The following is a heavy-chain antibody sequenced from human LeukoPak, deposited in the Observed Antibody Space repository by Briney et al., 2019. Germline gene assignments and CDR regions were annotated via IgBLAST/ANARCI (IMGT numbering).Heavy chain of an antibody. D-gene: IGHD3-10*01. CDR3: ASVEDHGSGYFDY. Sequence: SVKVSCKASGGTFSSYAISWVRQAPGQGLEWMGGIIPIFGTANYAQKFQGRVTITADESTSAAYMELSSLRSEDTAVYYCASVEDHGSGYFDYWGQGTLVTVSS. J-gene: IGHJ4*02. CDR1: GGTFSSYA. V-gene: IGHV1-69*13. CDR2: IIPIFGTA.